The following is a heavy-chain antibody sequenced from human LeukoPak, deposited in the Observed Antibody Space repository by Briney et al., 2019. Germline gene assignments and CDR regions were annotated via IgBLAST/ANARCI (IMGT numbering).Heavy chain of an antibody. D-gene: IGHD1-26*01. Sequence: SETLSLTCTVSGGSISSYYWSWIRQPPGKGLEWIGYIYYSGSTNYNPSLKSRVTISVGTSKNQFSLKLSSVTAADTAVYYCARQESVGATIDYWGQGTLVTVSS. CDR2: IYYSGST. J-gene: IGHJ4*02. CDR3: ARQESVGATIDY. CDR1: GGSISSYY. V-gene: IGHV4-59*01.